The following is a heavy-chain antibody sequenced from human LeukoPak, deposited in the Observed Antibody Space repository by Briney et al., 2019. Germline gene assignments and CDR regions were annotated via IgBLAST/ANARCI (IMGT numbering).Heavy chain of an antibody. CDR2: INPNSGGT. D-gene: IGHD2-15*01. V-gene: IGHV1-2*02. J-gene: IGHJ4*02. CDR3: ASNVVAATLDY. Sequence: ASVKVSCKASGYTFTGYDMHWVRQAAGQELKWMGWINPNSGGTNYAQKFQGRVTMTRDTSISTAYMELSRLRSDDTAVYYCASNVVAATLDYWGQGTLVTVSS. CDR1: GYTFTGYD.